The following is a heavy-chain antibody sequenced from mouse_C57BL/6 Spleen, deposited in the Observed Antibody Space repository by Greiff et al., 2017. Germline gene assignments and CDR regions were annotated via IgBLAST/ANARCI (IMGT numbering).Heavy chain of an antibody. V-gene: IGHV1-20*01. CDR1: GYSFTGYF. J-gene: IGHJ2*01. CDR3: ARSKDYGYDVFDY. Sequence: EVQLQQSGPELVKPGDSVKISCKASGYSFTGYFMNWVMQSHGKSLEWIGRINPYNGDTFYNQKFKGKATLTVDKSSSTAHMELRSLTSEDSAVYYCARSKDYGYDVFDYWGQGTTLTVSS. CDR2: INPYNGDT. D-gene: IGHD2-2*01.